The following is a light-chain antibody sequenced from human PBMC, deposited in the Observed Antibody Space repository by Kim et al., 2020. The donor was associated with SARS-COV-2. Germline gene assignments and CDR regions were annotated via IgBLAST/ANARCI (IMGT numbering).Light chain of an antibody. J-gene: IGLJ2*01. Sequence: GQNVTMYCYGSTSKIGKEYVSLFQIPTGTDPTLLIYDNNRRPPGIRDRLSGPESGTSATLGITGLQTGDEADYYCGTWDSSLSVGLFGGGTQLTVL. V-gene: IGLV1-51*01. CDR1: TSKIGKEY. CDR2: DNN. CDR3: GTWDSSLSVGL.